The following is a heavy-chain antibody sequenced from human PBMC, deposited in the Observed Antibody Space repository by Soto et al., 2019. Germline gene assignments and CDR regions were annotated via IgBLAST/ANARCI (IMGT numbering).Heavy chain of an antibody. V-gene: IGHV3-21*01. CDR3: ARRGAVVAPAAMEYFDY. D-gene: IGHD2-2*01. CDR2: ISSSSSYI. Sequence: EVQLVESGGGLVKPGGSLRLSCAASGFTFSSYSMNWVRQASGKGLEWVSSISSSSSYIYYADSVKGRFTISRDNAKNSLYLQMNSLRAEDTAVYYCARRGAVVAPAAMEYFDYWGQGTLVTVSS. J-gene: IGHJ4*02. CDR1: GFTFSSYS.